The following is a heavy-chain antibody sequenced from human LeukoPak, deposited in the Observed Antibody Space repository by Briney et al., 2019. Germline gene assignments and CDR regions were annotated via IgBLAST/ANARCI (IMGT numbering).Heavy chain of an antibody. CDR2: ISGSGGST. J-gene: IGHJ4*02. Sequence: GGSLRLSCAASGFTFSSYAMSWVRQAPGKGLEWVSAISGSGGSTYYADSVKGRFTISRDNSKNTLYLQMNSLRAEDTAVYHCAKDPTMIVVVIPDYWGQGTLVTVSS. V-gene: IGHV3-23*01. CDR1: GFTFSSYA. CDR3: AKDPTMIVVVIPDY. D-gene: IGHD3-22*01.